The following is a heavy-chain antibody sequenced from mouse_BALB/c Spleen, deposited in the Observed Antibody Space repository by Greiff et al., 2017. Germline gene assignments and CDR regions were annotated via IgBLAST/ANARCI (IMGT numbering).Heavy chain of an antibody. Sequence: EVQLQQSGTVLARPGASVKMSCKASGYTFTSYWMHWVNQRPGQGLEWIGAIYPGNSDTSYNQKFKGKAKLTAVTSTSTAYMELSSLTNEDSAVYYCTRGGVALLRLAFAYWGQGTLVTVSA. J-gene: IGHJ3*01. CDR1: GYTFTSYW. CDR3: TRGGVALLRLAFAY. D-gene: IGHD1-2*01. CDR2: IYPGNSDT. V-gene: IGHV1-5*01.